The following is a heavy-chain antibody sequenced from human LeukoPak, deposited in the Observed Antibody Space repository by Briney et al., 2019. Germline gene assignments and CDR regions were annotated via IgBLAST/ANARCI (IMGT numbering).Heavy chain of an antibody. J-gene: IGHJ4*02. Sequence: GASVKVSCKASGYTFTGYYMHWVRQAPGQGLEWMGRINPNSGGTNYAQKFQGRVAMTRDTSISTAYMELSRLRSDDTAVYYCANNRYSGYDLNYWGQGTLVTVSS. CDR3: ANNRYSGYDLNY. CDR2: INPNSGGT. CDR1: GYTFTGYY. D-gene: IGHD5-12*01. V-gene: IGHV1-2*06.